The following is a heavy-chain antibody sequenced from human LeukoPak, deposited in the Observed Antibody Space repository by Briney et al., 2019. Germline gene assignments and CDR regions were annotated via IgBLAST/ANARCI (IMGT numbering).Heavy chain of an antibody. CDR2: ISTSGANT. D-gene: IGHD6-6*01. J-gene: IGHJ4*02. Sequence: GGSLRLSCAASGFTFSNYAMNWVRQAPGEGLEWVSAISTSGANTYYADSVKGRFTISRDNSKNTLYLQMNSLRAEDTAVYYCAKNTQYSGYYDCWGQGTLVAVSS. V-gene: IGHV3-23*01. CDR1: GFTFSNYA. CDR3: AKNTQYSGYYDC.